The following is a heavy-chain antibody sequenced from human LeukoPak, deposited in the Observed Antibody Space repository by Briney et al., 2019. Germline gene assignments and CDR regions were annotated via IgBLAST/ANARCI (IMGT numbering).Heavy chain of an antibody. CDR3: AREFADYGGSFLESDY. Sequence: GASVKVSCKASGGTFSSYAISWVRQAPGQGLEWMGGIIPIFGTANYAQKFQGRVTITADESTSTAYMELSSLRSEDTAVYYCAREFADYGGSFLESDYWGQGTLVTVSS. CDR1: GGTFSSYA. D-gene: IGHD4-23*01. CDR2: IIPIFGTA. J-gene: IGHJ4*02. V-gene: IGHV1-69*01.